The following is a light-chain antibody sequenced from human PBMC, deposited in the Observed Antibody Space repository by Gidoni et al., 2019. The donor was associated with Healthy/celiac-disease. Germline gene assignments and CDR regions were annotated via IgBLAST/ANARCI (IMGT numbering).Light chain of an antibody. Sequence: SYVLPLPPSVSVAPGKTASITCGANNIGSKSVHWYQQKPGQAPVLVIYYNSDRPSGIPDRFSGSNSGNTATLTISGVEAGDEADYYCQVWDSSRDHVVFGGGTKLTVL. J-gene: IGLJ2*01. CDR1: NIGSKS. CDR3: QVWDSSRDHVV. CDR2: YNS. V-gene: IGLV3-21*04.